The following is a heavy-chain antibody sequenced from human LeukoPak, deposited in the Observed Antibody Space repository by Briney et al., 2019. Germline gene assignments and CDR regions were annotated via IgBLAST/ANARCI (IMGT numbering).Heavy chain of an antibody. J-gene: IGHJ5*01. CDR1: GFTFDDYA. D-gene: IGHD3-10*01. V-gene: IGHV3-9*01. CDR2: ISWNSGSI. Sequence: GGSLRLSCAASGFTFDDYAMHWVRQAPGKGLEWVSGISWNSGSIGYADSVKGRFTISRDNAKNSLFLQMNSLRAEDTALYYCAKDTMVRGVIWYNWFDPWGQGTLVIVSS. CDR3: AKDTMVRGVIWYNWFDP.